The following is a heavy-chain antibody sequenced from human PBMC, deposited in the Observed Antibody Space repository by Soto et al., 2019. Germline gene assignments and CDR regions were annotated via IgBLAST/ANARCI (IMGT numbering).Heavy chain of an antibody. CDR2: IDPSDSYT. D-gene: IGHD3-22*01. CDR3: ARRGYDSRGYSVLRFDP. V-gene: IGHV5-10-1*01. CDR1: GGRFTSYW. J-gene: IGHJ5*02. Sequence: PGAALKSSCKGSGGRFTSYWISWVRQMPGKGLEWMGRIDPSDSYTNYSPSFQGHVTISADKSISTAYLQWSSLKASDTAMYYCARRGYDSRGYSVLRFDPWGQGTLVTVSS.